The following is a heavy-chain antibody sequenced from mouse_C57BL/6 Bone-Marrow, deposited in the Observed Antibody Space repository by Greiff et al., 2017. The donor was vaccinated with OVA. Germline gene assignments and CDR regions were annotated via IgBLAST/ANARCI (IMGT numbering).Heavy chain of an antibody. J-gene: IGHJ1*03. CDR2: IDPENGDT. Sequence: VQLQQSGAELVRPGASVKLSCTASGFNIKDDYMHWVKQRPEQGLEWIGRIDPENGDTEYASKFQGKATITAATSSTTSYLQLSSLTSEDTAVYYCTAIYYGYDDWYFDVWGTGTTVTVSS. V-gene: IGHV14-4*01. CDR1: GFNIKDDY. D-gene: IGHD2-2*01. CDR3: TAIYYGYDDWYFDV.